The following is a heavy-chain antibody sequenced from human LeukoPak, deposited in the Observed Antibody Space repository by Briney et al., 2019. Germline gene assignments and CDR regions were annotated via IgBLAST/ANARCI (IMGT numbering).Heavy chain of an antibody. V-gene: IGHV3-30-3*01. Sequence: GRSLRLSCAASGFTFSSYAMHWVRQAPGKGLEWVAVISYDGSNKYCADSVKGRFTISRDNSKNTLYLQMNSLRAEDTAVYYCARGGDDYYDSSGYYLHYWGQGTLVTVSS. J-gene: IGHJ4*02. CDR3: ARGGDDYYDSSGYYLHY. CDR2: ISYDGSNK. CDR1: GFTFSSYA. D-gene: IGHD3-22*01.